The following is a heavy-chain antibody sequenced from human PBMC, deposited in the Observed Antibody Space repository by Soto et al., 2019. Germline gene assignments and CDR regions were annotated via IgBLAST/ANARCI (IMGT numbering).Heavy chain of an antibody. V-gene: IGHV3-23*01. Sequence: EVQLLESGGGLVQPGGSLRLSCAASGFTFSSYAMSWVRQAPGKVLEWVSAISGSGGSTYYADSVKGRFTISRDNSKNTLYLQMNSLRAEETAVYYCAKKGVPAASVGNWFDPWGQGTLVTVSS. CDR3: AKKGVPAASVGNWFDP. J-gene: IGHJ5*02. CDR1: GFTFSSYA. CDR2: ISGSGGST. D-gene: IGHD2-2*01.